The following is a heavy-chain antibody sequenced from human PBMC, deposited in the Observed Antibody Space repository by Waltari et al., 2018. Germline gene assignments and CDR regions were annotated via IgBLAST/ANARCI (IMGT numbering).Heavy chain of an antibody. CDR3: ARVSPEYYDFWSGYLDY. V-gene: IGHV4-30-2*01. D-gene: IGHD3-3*01. Sequence: QLQLQESGSGLVKPSQTLSLTCAVSGGSISSGGYSWSWIRQPPGKGLEWIGYIYHSGSTYYNPSLKSRVTISVDRSKNQFSLKLSSVTAADTAVYYCARVSPEYYDFWSGYLDYWGQGTLVTVSS. CDR2: IYHSGST. CDR1: GGSISSGGYS. J-gene: IGHJ4*02.